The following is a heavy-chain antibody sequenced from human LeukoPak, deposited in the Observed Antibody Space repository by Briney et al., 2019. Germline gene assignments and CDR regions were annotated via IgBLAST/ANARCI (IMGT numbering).Heavy chain of an antibody. J-gene: IGHJ6*03. CDR1: GFTFSSYA. CDR3: AKDSAFYYIDV. CDR2: IRYNGNNQ. Sequence: GGSLRLSCAASGFTFSSYAMHWVRQAPGKGLEWVAFIRYNGNNQYYADSVKGRFTISRDDSKNTLYLQMNSLKGDDTAVYYCAKDSAFYYIDVWGKGTTVIISS. V-gene: IGHV3-30*02. D-gene: IGHD3-10*01.